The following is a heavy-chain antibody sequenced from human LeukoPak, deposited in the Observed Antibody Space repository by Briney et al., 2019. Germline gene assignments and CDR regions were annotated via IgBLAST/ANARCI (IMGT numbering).Heavy chain of an antibody. Sequence: SETLSLTCTVSGGSISSGSYYWSWIRQPAGKGLEWIGRIYTSGSTNYNPSLKSRVTISVDTSKNQFSLKLSSVTAADTAVYYCARDPGSSWYPYYYYMDVLGKGTTVTVSS. J-gene: IGHJ6*03. V-gene: IGHV4-61*02. CDR2: IYTSGST. D-gene: IGHD6-13*01. CDR1: GGSISSGSYY. CDR3: ARDPGSSWYPYYYYMDV.